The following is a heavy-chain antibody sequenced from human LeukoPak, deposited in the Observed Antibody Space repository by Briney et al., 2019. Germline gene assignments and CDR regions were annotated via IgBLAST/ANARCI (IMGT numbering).Heavy chain of an antibody. D-gene: IGHD3-10*01. CDR3: ATESGEGLPPDSFDI. CDR1: GNTFTNYW. J-gene: IGHJ3*02. V-gene: IGHV5-51*01. Sequence: GESLKISCKGSGNTFTNYWIGWVRQMPGKGLEWLGIIYLGDSDTTYSPSFQGQVTMSADKSISPAYLQWSNLKASDTAMYYCATESGEGLPPDSFDIGGQGTMVIVSS. CDR2: IYLGDSDT.